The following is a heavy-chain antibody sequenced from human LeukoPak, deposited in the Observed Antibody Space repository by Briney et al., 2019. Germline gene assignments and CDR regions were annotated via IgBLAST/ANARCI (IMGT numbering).Heavy chain of an antibody. CDR2: INWNGAWT. CDR3: AGYYYDSSRGFDL. Sequence: GGSLRLSCAASGFKFDDYGVSWVRQAPGKGLEWVCDINWNGAWTGYADSVKGRFTISRDNAKNSLYLQMNSLRAEDTALYCCAGYYYDSSRGFDLWGQGTLVTVSA. J-gene: IGHJ5*02. V-gene: IGHV3-20*04. CDR1: GFKFDDYG. D-gene: IGHD3-22*01.